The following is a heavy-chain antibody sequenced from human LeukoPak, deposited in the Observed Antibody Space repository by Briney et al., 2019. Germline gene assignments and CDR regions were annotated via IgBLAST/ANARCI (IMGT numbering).Heavy chain of an antibody. D-gene: IGHD3-9*01. CDR3: AKDGGEYYDILTGYYPRLYYMDV. Sequence: GGSLRLSCAASGFTFSSYSMIWVRQAPGKGLEWVAVISYDGSNKYYADSVKARFTISRDNSKNTLYLQMNSLRAEDTAVYYCAKDGGEYYDILTGYYPRLYYMDVWGKGTTVTISS. CDR2: ISYDGSNK. J-gene: IGHJ6*03. CDR1: GFTFSSYS. V-gene: IGHV3-30*18.